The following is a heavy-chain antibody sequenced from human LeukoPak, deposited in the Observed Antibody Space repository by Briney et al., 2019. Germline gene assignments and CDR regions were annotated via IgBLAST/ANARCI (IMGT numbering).Heavy chain of an antibody. J-gene: IGHJ4*02. CDR2: IYPGDSDT. Sequence: PGASLQISCQGSGSSFTSYWIGWVRQLPGKGLEWMGIIYPGDSDTRYSPSFQGQVTISADKSISTAYLQWSSLKASDTAMYYCARPRIAAAGSGVYYFDYWGQGTLVTVSS. CDR3: ARPRIAAAGSGVYYFDY. CDR1: GSSFTSYW. D-gene: IGHD6-13*01. V-gene: IGHV5-51*01.